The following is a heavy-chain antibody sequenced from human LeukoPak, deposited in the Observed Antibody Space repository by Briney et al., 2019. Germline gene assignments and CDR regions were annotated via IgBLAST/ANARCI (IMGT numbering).Heavy chain of an antibody. CDR1: GFTFSSYG. V-gene: IGHV3-30*02. D-gene: IGHD6-13*01. J-gene: IGHJ4*02. CDR3: ARDFMYSISCTGC. Sequence: GGSLRLSCAASGFTFSSYGMHWVRQAPGKGLEWVAFIRDDGSNKHYADSVKGRFTISRDNAKNTMYLQMNSLRVEDTAVYYCARDFMYSISCTGCWGQGTLVTVSS. CDR2: IRDDGSNK.